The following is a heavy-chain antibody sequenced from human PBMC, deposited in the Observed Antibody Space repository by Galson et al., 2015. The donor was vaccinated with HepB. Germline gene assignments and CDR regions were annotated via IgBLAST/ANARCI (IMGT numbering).Heavy chain of an antibody. CDR2: ISSSSSTI. D-gene: IGHD5-24*01. Sequence: SLRLSCAASGFTFSSYSMNWVRQAPGKGLEWVSYISSSSSTIYYADSVKGRFTISRDNAKNSLYLQMNSLRDEDTAVYYCARPHRDGFKTLPNDYWGQGTLVTVSS. V-gene: IGHV3-48*02. CDR1: GFTFSSYS. J-gene: IGHJ4*02. CDR3: ARPHRDGFKTLPNDY.